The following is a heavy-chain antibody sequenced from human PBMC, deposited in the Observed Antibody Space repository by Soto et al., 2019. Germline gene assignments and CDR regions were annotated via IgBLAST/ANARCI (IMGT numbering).Heavy chain of an antibody. Sequence: PGESLKISCTGSGYSFTSYWISWVRQMSGKGLEWMGRIDPSDSYTNYSPSFQGHVTISADKSISTAYLQWSSLKASDIAMYYCARHMVKGHYYDSSLLDAFDIWGQGTMVTVSS. D-gene: IGHD3-22*01. CDR2: IDPSDSYT. J-gene: IGHJ3*02. CDR3: ARHMVKGHYYDSSLLDAFDI. V-gene: IGHV5-10-1*01. CDR1: GYSFTSYW.